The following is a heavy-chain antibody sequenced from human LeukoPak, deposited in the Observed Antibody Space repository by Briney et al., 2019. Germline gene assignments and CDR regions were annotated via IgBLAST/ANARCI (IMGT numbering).Heavy chain of an antibody. J-gene: IGHJ4*02. Sequence: PGGSLRLSCAASGFTFSTYGMHWVRQAPGKGLEWVAFIRYDGSNKYYADSVKGRFTISRDNSKNTLYLQMNSLRAEDTAVYYCAKGLVVTAPLYYFDYWGQGTLVTVSS. CDR2: IRYDGSNK. V-gene: IGHV3-30*02. D-gene: IGHD2-2*01. CDR1: GFTFSTYG. CDR3: AKGLVVTAPLYYFDY.